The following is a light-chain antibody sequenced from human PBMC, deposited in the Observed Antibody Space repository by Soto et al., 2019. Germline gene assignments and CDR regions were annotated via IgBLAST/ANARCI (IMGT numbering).Light chain of an antibody. CDR3: SSYTSASTPVV. CDR1: GSDVGGYNY. V-gene: IGLV2-14*01. Sequence: QSVLTQPASVSGSPGQSITISCTGTGSDVGGYNYVSWYQQHPGKAPKVMIYDVSNRPSGVSNRFSGSKSGNTASLTISGLQAEGEADYYCSSYTSASTPVVFGGGTKLTVL. J-gene: IGLJ2*01. CDR2: DVS.